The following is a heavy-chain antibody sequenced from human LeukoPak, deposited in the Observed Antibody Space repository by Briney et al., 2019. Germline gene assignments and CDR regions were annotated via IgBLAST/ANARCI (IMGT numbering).Heavy chain of an antibody. Sequence: SETLSLTCTVSGGSISSYYWSWIRRPPGKGLEWIGYIYYSGSTNYNPSLKSRVTISVDTSKNQFSLKLSSVTAADTAVYYCARVISGIAVAGDAFDIWGQGTMVTVSS. CDR2: IYYSGST. CDR3: ARVISGIAVAGDAFDI. V-gene: IGHV4-59*12. CDR1: GGSISSYY. J-gene: IGHJ3*02. D-gene: IGHD6-19*01.